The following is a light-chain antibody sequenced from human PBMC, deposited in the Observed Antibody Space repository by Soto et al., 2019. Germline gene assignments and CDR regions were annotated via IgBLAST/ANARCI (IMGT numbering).Light chain of an antibody. CDR1: QSISANY. J-gene: IGKJ3*01. CDR2: GVS. V-gene: IGKV3-20*01. Sequence: EIVLTQSPGTLSLSPGERATLSCRASQSISANYLAWYQQKPGQAPRLLIYGVSIRATGIPDRFAGSGSGPDFTLTISRLEPEDFATYYCQQYNGYSAFGPGTKVDIK. CDR3: QQYNGYSA.